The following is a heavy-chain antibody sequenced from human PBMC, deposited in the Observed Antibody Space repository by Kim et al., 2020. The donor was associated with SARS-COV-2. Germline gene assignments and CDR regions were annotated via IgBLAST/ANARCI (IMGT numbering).Heavy chain of an antibody. CDR2: ISGSGGST. Sequence: GGSLRLSCAASGFTFSSYAMSWVRQAPGKGLEWVSAISGSGGSTYYADSVKGRFTISRDNSKNTLYLQMNSLRAEDTAVYYCAKYQRVTTKKVYYYYGMDVWGQGTTVTVSS. CDR1: GFTFSSYA. V-gene: IGHV3-23*01. CDR3: AKYQRVTTKKVYYYYGMDV. J-gene: IGHJ6*02. D-gene: IGHD4-17*01.